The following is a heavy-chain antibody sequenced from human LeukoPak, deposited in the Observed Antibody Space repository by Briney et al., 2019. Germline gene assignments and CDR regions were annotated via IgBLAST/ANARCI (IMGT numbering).Heavy chain of an antibody. CDR1: GFTFSSYT. Sequence: PGGSLRLSCAASGFTFSSYTMNWVRQAPGKGLERISSMSGSSDIYYADSVRGRFTISRDNAKNSLFLQMNSLRADDTAVYYCVRIPNSANFPNWFDPWGQGTLVAVSS. D-gene: IGHD4/OR15-4a*01. CDR3: VRIPNSANFPNWFDP. J-gene: IGHJ5*02. V-gene: IGHV3-21*01. CDR2: MSGSSDI.